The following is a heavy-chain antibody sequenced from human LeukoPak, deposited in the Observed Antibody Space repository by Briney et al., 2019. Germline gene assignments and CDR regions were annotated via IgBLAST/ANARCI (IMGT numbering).Heavy chain of an antibody. CDR2: ISSSGSTT. D-gene: IGHD3-10*02. Sequence: GGSLRLSCAASGFTFSDYEINWVRQAPGKGLEWISCISSSGSTTYYADSVKGRFTISRDNAKNSLFLQMNTLTAEDTAVYYCARGALHVFDYWGQGTPVTVSS. CDR1: GFTFSDYE. J-gene: IGHJ4*02. V-gene: IGHV3-48*03. CDR3: ARGALHVFDY.